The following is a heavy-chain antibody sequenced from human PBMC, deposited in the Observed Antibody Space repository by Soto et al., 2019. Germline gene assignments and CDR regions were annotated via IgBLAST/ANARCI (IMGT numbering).Heavy chain of an antibody. Sequence: PGGSLRLSCVASGLTFSGDSINWVRQAPGKGLEWVAAIWYYGSNKHYADSVKGRFAISRDNSKNTLYLQMNSLRVEDTAVYYCARDLSSSWYNVAWGQGTLVTVS. J-gene: IGHJ5*02. D-gene: IGHD6-13*01. CDR1: GLTFSGDS. V-gene: IGHV3-33*08. CDR2: IWYYGSNK. CDR3: ARDLSSSWYNVA.